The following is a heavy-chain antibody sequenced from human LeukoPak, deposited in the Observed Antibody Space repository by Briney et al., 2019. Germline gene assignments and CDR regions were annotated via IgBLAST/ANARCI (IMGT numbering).Heavy chain of an antibody. CDR3: AKRGYSSGWALYYFDY. D-gene: IGHD6-19*01. CDR2: ISGSGGTA. CDR1: GFIFSIYA. Sequence: GGSLRLSCAASGFIFSIYAMSWVRLAPGKGLECVSAISGSGGTAYYADSVKGRFTISRDNSKNTLYLQMNSLRAEDTAVYYCAKRGYSSGWALYYFDYWGQGTLVTVSS. J-gene: IGHJ4*02. V-gene: IGHV3-23*01.